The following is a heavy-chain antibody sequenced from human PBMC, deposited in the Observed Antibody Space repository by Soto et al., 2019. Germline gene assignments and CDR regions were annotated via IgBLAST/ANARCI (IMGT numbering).Heavy chain of an antibody. CDR3: AKGHTVCSGGSCYSPYFDY. D-gene: IGHD2-15*01. J-gene: IGHJ4*02. CDR1: GFTFDDYA. Sequence: EVQLVESGGGLVQPGRSLRLSCAASGFTFDDYAMHWVRQAPGKGLEWVSRISWNSGSIGYADSVKGRFTISRDNAKNSLYLQMNSLRAEDTALYYCAKGHTVCSGGSCYSPYFDYWGQGTLVTVSS. V-gene: IGHV3-9*01. CDR2: ISWNSGSI.